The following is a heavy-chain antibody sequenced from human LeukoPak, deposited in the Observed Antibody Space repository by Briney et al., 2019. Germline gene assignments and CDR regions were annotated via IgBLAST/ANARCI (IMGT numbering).Heavy chain of an antibody. V-gene: IGHV3-30*02. CDR2: IEYEGGNNK. D-gene: IGHD5-12*01. J-gene: IGHJ4*02. CDR3: AKRGGRCSGYDYIDF. CDR1: GFTFSTYG. Sequence: PGGSLRLSCVASGFTFSTYGMHWVRQAPGKGLEWVAFIEYEGGNNKYYADSVKGRLTISRDNSKNTLYLQMSSLRANDTAIYYCAKRGGRCSGYDYIDFWGQGTLVTVSS.